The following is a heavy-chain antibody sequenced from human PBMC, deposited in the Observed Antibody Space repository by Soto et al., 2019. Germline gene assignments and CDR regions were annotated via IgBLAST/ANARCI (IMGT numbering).Heavy chain of an antibody. CDR2: IIPIFGTA. Sequence: SVKVSCKASGGTFSSYAISWVRQAPGQGLEWMGGIIPIFGTANYAQKFQGRVTITADESTSTAYMELSSLRSEDTAVYYCARRGTITGTTSGAYYYYYGMDVWGQGTTVTVSS. J-gene: IGHJ6*02. CDR1: GGTFSSYA. D-gene: IGHD1-7*01. CDR3: ARRGTITGTTSGAYYYYYGMDV. V-gene: IGHV1-69*13.